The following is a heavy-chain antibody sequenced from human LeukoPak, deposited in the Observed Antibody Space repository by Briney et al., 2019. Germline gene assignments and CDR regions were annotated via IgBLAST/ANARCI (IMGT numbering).Heavy chain of an antibody. J-gene: IGHJ4*02. CDR2: INSDGSST. Sequence: GALRRSCAASGFTFSSYWMHWVRQAPGKGLVWVSRINSDGSSTSYADSVKGRFTISRDNAKNTLYLQMNSLRAEDTAVYYCARVRNYYDSSGYFDYWGQGTLVTVSS. CDR1: GFTFSSYW. CDR3: ARVRNYYDSSGYFDY. V-gene: IGHV3-74*01. D-gene: IGHD3-22*01.